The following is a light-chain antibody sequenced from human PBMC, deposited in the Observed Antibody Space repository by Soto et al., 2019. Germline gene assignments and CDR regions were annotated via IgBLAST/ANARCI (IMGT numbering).Light chain of an antibody. CDR1: SSDVGGYNY. CDR3: SSYTSSSTRV. CDR2: DVS. J-gene: IGLJ1*01. Sequence: QSVLTHAASVSGSPGQSITISCTGTSSDVGGYNYVSWYQQHPGKAPKLMIYDVSNRPSGVSNRFSGSKSGNTASLTISGLQAEDEADYYCSSYTSSSTRVFGTGTKVTVL. V-gene: IGLV2-14*01.